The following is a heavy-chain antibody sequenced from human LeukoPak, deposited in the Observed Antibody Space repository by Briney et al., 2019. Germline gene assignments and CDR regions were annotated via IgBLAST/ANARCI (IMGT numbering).Heavy chain of an antibody. CDR3: TRGGTPTYCSTATCYLLDY. CDR1: GFTFSGYD. CDR2: ISGSGRST. J-gene: IGHJ4*02. D-gene: IGHD2-2*01. V-gene: IGHV3-23*01. Sequence: GGSLTLSCAASGFTFSGYDMIWLPQAPGKGLEGVSVISGSGRSTYHTDSVKGRFTISGDTSKNTLYLQMNSLRAEDTAVYYCTRGGTPTYCSTATCYLLDYWGQGTLVTASS.